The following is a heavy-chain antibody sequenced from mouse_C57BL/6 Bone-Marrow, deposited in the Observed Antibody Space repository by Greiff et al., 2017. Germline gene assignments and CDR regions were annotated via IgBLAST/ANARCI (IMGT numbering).Heavy chain of an antibody. CDR3: ARRTTVVTGYFDY. V-gene: IGHV1-82*01. CDR1: GYAFSSSW. Sequence: VQLQQSGPELVKPGASVKISCKASGYAFSSSWMNWVKQRPGKGLEWIGRIYPGDGDTNYNGKFKGKATLTADKSSSTAYMQLSSLTSEDSAVYFRARRTTVVTGYFDYGGKGTTLTVSS. J-gene: IGHJ2*01. D-gene: IGHD1-1*01. CDR2: IYPGDGDT.